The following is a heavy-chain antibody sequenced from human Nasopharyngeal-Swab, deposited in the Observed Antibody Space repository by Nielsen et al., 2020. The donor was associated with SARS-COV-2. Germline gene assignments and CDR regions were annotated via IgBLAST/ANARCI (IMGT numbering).Heavy chain of an antibody. D-gene: IGHD3-10*01. CDR3: ATSYYYGSGSYYTISYYYGMDV. J-gene: IGHJ6*02. Sequence: VRQMPGKGLEWMGRIDPSDSYTNYSPSFQGHVTISADKSISTAYLQWSSLKASDTAMYYCATSYYYGSGSYYTISYYYGMDVWGQGTTVTVSS. CDR2: IDPSDSYT. V-gene: IGHV5-10-1*01.